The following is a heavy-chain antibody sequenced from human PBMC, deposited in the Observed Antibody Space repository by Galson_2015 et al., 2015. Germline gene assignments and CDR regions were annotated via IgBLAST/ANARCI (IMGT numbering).Heavy chain of an antibody. CDR1: GFTFSSYG. CDR3: ARDREPYSYGDSWYYGMDV. D-gene: IGHD3-16*01. Sequence: SLRLSCAASGFTFSSYGMHWVRQAPGKGLEWVAVIWYDGSYKYYAESVKGRFTVSRENSKNTLFLQVNSLRAEDTAVYYCARDREPYSYGDSWYYGMDVWGQGTTVTVSS. V-gene: IGHV3-33*08. J-gene: IGHJ6*02. CDR2: IWYDGSYK.